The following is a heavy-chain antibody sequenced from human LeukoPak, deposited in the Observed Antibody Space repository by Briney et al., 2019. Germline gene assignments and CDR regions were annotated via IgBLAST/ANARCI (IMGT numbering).Heavy chain of an antibody. J-gene: IGHJ4*02. CDR1: GFTFSSYA. CDR3: ARESEYGYGHFDY. Sequence: GRSLRLSCAASGFTFSSYAMHWVRQAPGKGLEWVAVISYDGSNKYYADSVKGRFTISRDNSKNTLYLQMNSLRAEDTAVYYCARESEYGYGHFDYWGQGTLVTVSS. D-gene: IGHD5-18*01. V-gene: IGHV3-30*04. CDR2: ISYDGSNK.